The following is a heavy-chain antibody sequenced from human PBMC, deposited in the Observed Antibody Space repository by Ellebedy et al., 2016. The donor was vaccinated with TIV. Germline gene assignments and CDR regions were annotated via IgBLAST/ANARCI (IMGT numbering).Heavy chain of an antibody. J-gene: IGHJ4*02. CDR2: ISGDGGST. V-gene: IGHV3-43*02. D-gene: IGHD6-13*01. Sequence: GESLKISCAASGFTFSSYEMNWVRQAPGKGLEWVSLISGDGGSTYYADSVKGRFTISRDNSKNSLYLQMNSLRTEDTALYYCAKDPAGAAAGTPGGNWGQGTLVTVSS. CDR3: AKDPAGAAAGTPGGN. CDR1: GFTFSSYE.